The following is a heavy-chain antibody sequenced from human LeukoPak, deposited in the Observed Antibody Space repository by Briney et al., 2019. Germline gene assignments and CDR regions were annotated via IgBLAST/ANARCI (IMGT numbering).Heavy chain of an antibody. J-gene: IGHJ6*04. Sequence: GGSLRLSRAASGFTFSSYSMNWVRQAPGKGLEWVSYISSSSTIYYADSVKGRFTISRDNSKNTLYLQMNSLRAEDTAVYYCARDLGGVDVWGKGTTVTVSS. CDR1: GFTFSSYS. CDR2: ISSSSTI. V-gene: IGHV3-48*01. D-gene: IGHD3-16*01. CDR3: ARDLGGVDV.